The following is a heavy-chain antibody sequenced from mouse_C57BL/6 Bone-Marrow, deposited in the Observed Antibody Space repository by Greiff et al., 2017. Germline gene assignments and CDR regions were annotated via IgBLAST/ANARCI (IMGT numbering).Heavy chain of an antibody. CDR2: ISYDGSN. CDR1: GYSITSGYY. D-gene: IGHD2-5*01. V-gene: IGHV3-6*01. Sequence: DVQLQESGPGLVKPSQSLSLTCSVTGYSITSGYYWNWIRQFPGNKLEWMGYISYDGSNNYNPSLKNRISITRDTSKNQFFLKLNSVTTEDTATYYCARGYSNYLDYWGQGTTLTVSS. J-gene: IGHJ2*01. CDR3: ARGYSNYLDY.